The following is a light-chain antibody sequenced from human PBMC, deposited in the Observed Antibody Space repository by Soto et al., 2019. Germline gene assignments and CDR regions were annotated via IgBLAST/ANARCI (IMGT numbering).Light chain of an antibody. CDR2: GAS. V-gene: IGKV3-20*01. Sequence: EIVFTQSPGTLSLSPGERATLSCRASHSVSSSYLAWYQQKPGQAPRLLIYGASSRATGIPDRFSGSGSGTDFTLTISRLEPEDFALYYCQQYGSSPLTFGGGTKV. J-gene: IGKJ4*01. CDR3: QQYGSSPLT. CDR1: HSVSSSY.